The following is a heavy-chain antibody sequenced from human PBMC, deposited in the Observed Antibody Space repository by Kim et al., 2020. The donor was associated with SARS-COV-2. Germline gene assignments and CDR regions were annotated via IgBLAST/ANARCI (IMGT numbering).Heavy chain of an antibody. CDR3: AGYCSSTSCARANLLLWFGELFD. CDR1: GGSISSSSYY. CDR2: IYYSGST. J-gene: IGHJ4*02. Sequence: SETLSLTCTVSGGSISSSSYYWGWIRQPPGKGLEWIGSIYYSGSTYYNPSLKSRVTISVDTSKNQFSLKLSSVTAADTAVYYCAGYCSSTSCARANLLLWFGELFDWGQGTLVTVSS. D-gene: IGHD3-10*01. V-gene: IGHV4-39*01.